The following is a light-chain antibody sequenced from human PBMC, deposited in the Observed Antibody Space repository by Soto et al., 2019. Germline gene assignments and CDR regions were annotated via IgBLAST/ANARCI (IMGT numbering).Light chain of an antibody. V-gene: IGLV2-18*02. CDR1: SSDVGSYNR. CDR3: SSFTTSNTYV. Sequence: QSALTQPPSVSGSPGQSVAISCTGTSSDVGSYNRVSWYQQPPGSAPKLMIFYVTNRPSGVPDRFSGSRSGNTAALTITGLQADDEADYYCSSFTTSNTYVFGTGTKLTVL. J-gene: IGLJ1*01. CDR2: YVT.